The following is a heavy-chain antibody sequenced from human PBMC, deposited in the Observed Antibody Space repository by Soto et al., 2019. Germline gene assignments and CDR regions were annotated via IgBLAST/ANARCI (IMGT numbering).Heavy chain of an antibody. D-gene: IGHD2-15*01. J-gene: IGHJ4*02. V-gene: IGHV3-7*01. CDR1: GFTFSSYW. Sequence: EVQLVESGEGLVQPGGSLRLSCSASGFTFSSYWMTWVRQAPGKGLEWVANIKQDGSEKYYVDSVKGRFTISRDNAKNSLYLQMDSLRAEDTAVYYCAGGTGWIFDYWGQGTLVTVSS. CDR3: AGGTGWIFDY. CDR2: IKQDGSEK.